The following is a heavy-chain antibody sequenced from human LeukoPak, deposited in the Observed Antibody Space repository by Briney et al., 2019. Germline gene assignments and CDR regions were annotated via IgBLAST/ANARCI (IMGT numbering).Heavy chain of an antibody. D-gene: IGHD1-26*01. Sequence: SETLSLTCTVSGGSISSFYWSWIRQPAGKELEWIGRFYTSGSTNYNPSLKSRVTMSVDTSKNQFSLKLSSVTAADTAVYYCARDSGSYGYWGQGTLVTVSS. CDR3: ARDSGSYGY. V-gene: IGHV4-4*07. CDR1: GGSISSFY. J-gene: IGHJ4*02. CDR2: FYTSGST.